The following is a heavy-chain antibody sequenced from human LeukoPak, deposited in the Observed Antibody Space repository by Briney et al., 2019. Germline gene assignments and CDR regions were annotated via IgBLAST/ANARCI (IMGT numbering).Heavy chain of an antibody. D-gene: IGHD5-24*01. CDR1: GVSISSTSYY. J-gene: IGHJ4*02. CDR2: IYYSGRT. Sequence: SETLSLTCTVSGVSISSTSYYWGWIRQPPGTGLEWIGSIYYSGRTYYNPSLKSRVTISVDTSKNQFSLKLSSVTAADTAVYYCARDGYNPGDFDYWGQGTLVTVSS. V-gene: IGHV4-39*07. CDR3: ARDGYNPGDFDY.